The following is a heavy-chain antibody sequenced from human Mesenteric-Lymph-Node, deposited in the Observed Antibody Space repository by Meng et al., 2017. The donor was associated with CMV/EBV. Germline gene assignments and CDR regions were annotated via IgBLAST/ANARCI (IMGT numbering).Heavy chain of an antibody. J-gene: IGHJ4*02. CDR2: IKSDGSST. D-gene: IGHD5-12*01. CDR1: GFTFSSYW. CDR3: GREGYSGYVAYFDY. V-gene: IGHV3-74*01. Sequence: GGSLRLSCAASGFTFSSYWMHWVRQVPGKGLVWVSRIKSDGSSTSYADSVKGRFTISRDNAKNTLYLQMNSLRVEGTAVYYCGREGYSGYVAYFDYWGQGTLVTVSS.